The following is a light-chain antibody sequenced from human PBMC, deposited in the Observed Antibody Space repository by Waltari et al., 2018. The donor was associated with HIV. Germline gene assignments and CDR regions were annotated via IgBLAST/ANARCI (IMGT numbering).Light chain of an antibody. CDR3: QQYGDSRWT. J-gene: IGKJ1*01. Sequence: EIVLTQSPGTLSLSPGERATLSCRASQSVSSSYLAWYQQRRSQAPRLLIYGASSRATCIPDRFSGSGSVTDFTLTISRLEPEDFAVYYCQQYGDSRWTFGQGTKVEIK. CDR1: QSVSSSY. V-gene: IGKV3-20*01. CDR2: GAS.